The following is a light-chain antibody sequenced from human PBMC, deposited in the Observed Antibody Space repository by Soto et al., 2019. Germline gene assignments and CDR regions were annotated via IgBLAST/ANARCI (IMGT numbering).Light chain of an antibody. CDR1: QDINNC. V-gene: IGKV1-33*01. Sequence: DIQMTQTPSSLSASVGDRVTITCQASQDINNCLNWYHQKPGKAPNLLIYDASNLETGVPSRFSGSGSGTHFTLTISSLQPEDIATYYCQQYDNLPLTFGPGTRWISN. CDR3: QQYDNLPLT. CDR2: DAS. J-gene: IGKJ3*01.